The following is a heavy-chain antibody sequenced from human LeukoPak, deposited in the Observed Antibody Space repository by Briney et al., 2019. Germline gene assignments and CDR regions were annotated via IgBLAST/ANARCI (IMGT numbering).Heavy chain of an antibody. CDR1: GFTFSSYG. Sequence: GGSLRLSCAASGFTFSSYGMHWVRQAPGKGLEWVAFIRYDGSNKYYADSVKGRFTISRDNSKNTLYLQMNSLRAEDTAVYYCARGLAHYYDSSAYFLDYWGQGTLVTVSS. D-gene: IGHD3-22*01. V-gene: IGHV3-30*02. CDR2: IRYDGSNK. CDR3: ARGLAHYYDSSAYFLDY. J-gene: IGHJ4*02.